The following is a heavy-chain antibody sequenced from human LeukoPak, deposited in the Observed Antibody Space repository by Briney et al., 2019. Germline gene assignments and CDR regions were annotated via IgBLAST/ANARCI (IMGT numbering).Heavy chain of an antibody. CDR2: ISGSGVIT. Sequence: GGSLRLSCAASGFTFNNYAMSWVRQAPGKGLEWVPAISGSGVITYFADSVKGRFTLSRDNSKNTLYLQMISLRAEDTAVYYCVKLGYDFWSGRNWFDPWGQGTLVTVSS. CDR3: VKLGYDFWSGRNWFDP. D-gene: IGHD3-3*01. V-gene: IGHV3-23*01. CDR1: GFTFNNYA. J-gene: IGHJ5*02.